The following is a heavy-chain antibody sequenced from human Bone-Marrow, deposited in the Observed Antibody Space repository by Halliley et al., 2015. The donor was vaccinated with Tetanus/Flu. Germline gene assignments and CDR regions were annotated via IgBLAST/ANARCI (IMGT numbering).Heavy chain of an antibody. CDR2: ISYSGST. V-gene: IGHV4-39*01. Sequence: IGAISYSGSTHYNPSLKSRVFISTDPSNNQLSLGLPSMSAADTGVYFCARSYPAQEQRYGMVVWGPGTTVTVSS. J-gene: IGHJ6*02. D-gene: IGHD2-21*01. CDR3: ARSYPAQEQRYGMVV.